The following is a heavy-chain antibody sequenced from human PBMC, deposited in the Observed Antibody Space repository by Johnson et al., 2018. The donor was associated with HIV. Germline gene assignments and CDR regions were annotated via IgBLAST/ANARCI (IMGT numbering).Heavy chain of an antibody. V-gene: IGHV3-74*01. CDR1: GFSFSSHW. CDR2: INSDGSST. CDR3: ARVVVITYHDAFDI. J-gene: IGHJ3*02. Sequence: EVQLVESGGGLVQPGGSLRLSCAASGFSFSSHWMVWVRQAPGKGLVCVSRINSDGSSTSYADSVKGRFTISRDNAKNTLYLQMNSLRAEDTAVYYCARVVVITYHDAFDIWGQGTMVTVSS. D-gene: IGHD3-22*01.